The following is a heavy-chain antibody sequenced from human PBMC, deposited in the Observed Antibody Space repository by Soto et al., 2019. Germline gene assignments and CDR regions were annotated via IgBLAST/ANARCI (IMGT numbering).Heavy chain of an antibody. D-gene: IGHD3-22*01. CDR3: AKDNYYYDSSGYNRPDDAFDI. CDR2: MNPNSGNT. CDR1: GYTFTSYD. J-gene: IGHJ3*02. Sequence: ASVKVSCKASGYTFTSYDINWVRQATGQGLEWMGWMNPNSGNTGYAQKFQGRVTMTRNTSISTAYMELSSLRAEDTAVYYCAKDNYYYDSSGYNRPDDAFDIWGQGTMVTVSS. V-gene: IGHV1-8*01.